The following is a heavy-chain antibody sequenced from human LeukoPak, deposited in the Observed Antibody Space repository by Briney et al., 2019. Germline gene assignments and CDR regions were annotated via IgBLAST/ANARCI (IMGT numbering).Heavy chain of an antibody. CDR2: IKQDGSEK. CDR3: VKDAALGYSSSWYFDY. J-gene: IGHJ4*02. D-gene: IGHD6-13*01. V-gene: IGHV3-7*01. CDR1: GFTFSSYW. Sequence: GGSLRLSCAASGFTFSSYWMSWVRQAPGKGLEWVANIKQDGSEKYYVDSVKGRFTISRDNAKNSLYLQVNSLRAEDTAVYYCVKDAALGYSSSWYFDYWGQGTLVTVSS.